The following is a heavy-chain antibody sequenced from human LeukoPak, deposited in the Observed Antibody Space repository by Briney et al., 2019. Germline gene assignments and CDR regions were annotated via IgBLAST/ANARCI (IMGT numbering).Heavy chain of an antibody. CDR3: ARDRYYYDSSGYYAANNWFDP. CDR2: IYYSGST. J-gene: IGHJ5*02. Sequence: SETLSLTCTVSGGSISSSSYYWGWIRQPPGKGLEWIGSIYYSGSTYYNPSLKSRVTISVDTSKNQFSLKLSSVTAADTAVYYCARDRYYYDSSGYYAANNWFDPWGQGTLVTVSS. CDR1: GGSISSSSYY. V-gene: IGHV4-39*07. D-gene: IGHD3-22*01.